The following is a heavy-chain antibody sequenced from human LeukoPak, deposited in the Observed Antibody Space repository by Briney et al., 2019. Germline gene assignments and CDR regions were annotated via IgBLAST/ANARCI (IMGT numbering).Heavy chain of an antibody. CDR1: GGSISSSNW. V-gene: IGHV4-4*02. CDR3: ARVMGTTPRLDY. Sequence: SETLSPTCAVSGGSISSSNWWSWVRQPSGKGLEWIGEIYHSGSTNYNPSLKSRVTISVDKSKNQFSLKLNSVTAADTAVYYCARVMGTTPRLDYWGQGTLVTVSS. CDR2: IYHSGST. J-gene: IGHJ4*02. D-gene: IGHD1-7*01.